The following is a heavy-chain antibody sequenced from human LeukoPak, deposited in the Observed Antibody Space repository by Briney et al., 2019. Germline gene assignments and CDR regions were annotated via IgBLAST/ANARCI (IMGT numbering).Heavy chain of an antibody. CDR2: ISWNSNTI. J-gene: IGHJ4*02. V-gene: IGHV3-9*01. CDR3: AKDISPGYDSSGYYFDY. Sequence: GGSLRLSCAASGFTFDDYAMHWVRQGPGKGLEWVSGISWNSNTIGYVDSVKGRFTISRDNAKNSLYLQMNSLRAEDTALYYCAKDISPGYDSSGYYFDYWGQGTLVTVSS. D-gene: IGHD3-22*01. CDR1: GFTFDDYA.